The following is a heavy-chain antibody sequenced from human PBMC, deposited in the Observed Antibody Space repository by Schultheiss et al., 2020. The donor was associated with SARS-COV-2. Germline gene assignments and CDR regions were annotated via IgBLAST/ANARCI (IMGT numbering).Heavy chain of an antibody. CDR1: GGSISTYY. Sequence: SETLSLTCTVSGGSISTYYWSWIWQPPGKGLEWIGYMYNSGSTNYNPSLKSRDSISADTSKNQLSLKLSSVTAADTAVYYCARGLGYCSSTSCYARLRAFDIWGQGTMVTVSS. V-gene: IGHV4-59*01. CDR2: MYNSGST. D-gene: IGHD2-2*01. J-gene: IGHJ3*02. CDR3: ARGLGYCSSTSCYARLRAFDI.